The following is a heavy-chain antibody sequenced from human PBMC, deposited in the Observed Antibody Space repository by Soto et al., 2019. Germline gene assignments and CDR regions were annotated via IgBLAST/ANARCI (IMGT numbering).Heavy chain of an antibody. CDR2: IYYSGST. J-gene: IGHJ6*04. V-gene: IGHV4-31*03. D-gene: IGHD3-9*01. Sequence: QVQLQESGPGLVKPSQTLSLTCTVSGGSISSGGYYWSWIRQHPGKGLEWIGYIYYSGSTYYNPSLKSRVTISVDTSKNQFSLKLSSVTAADTAVYYCARDRRSLTGYFYYGMDVWGKGTTVTVSS. CDR1: GGSISSGGYY. CDR3: ARDRRSLTGYFYYGMDV.